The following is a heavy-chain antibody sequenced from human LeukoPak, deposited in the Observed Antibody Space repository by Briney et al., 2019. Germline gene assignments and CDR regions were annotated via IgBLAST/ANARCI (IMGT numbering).Heavy chain of an antibody. CDR3: ARETSQKGAHYMDV. J-gene: IGHJ6*03. CDR2: IYYSGST. D-gene: IGHD3-16*01. CDR1: GGSISSYY. V-gene: IGHV4-59*01. Sequence: SETLSLTCSVSGGSISSYYWSWIRQPPGKGLAWIGYIYYSGSTSYKPSLKSRVTISVDTSKNQFSLKLRSVTAADTAVYYCARETSQKGAHYMDVWGKGTTVTISS.